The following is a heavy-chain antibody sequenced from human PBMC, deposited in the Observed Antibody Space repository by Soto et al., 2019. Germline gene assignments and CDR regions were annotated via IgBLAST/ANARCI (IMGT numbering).Heavy chain of an antibody. J-gene: IGHJ4*02. CDR3: AKDQIWEVPHFFNH. D-gene: IGHD1-26*01. Sequence: PGGSLRLSCAASGFTFTSYAMTWVRQAPGKGPEWVSTISSNGGNTYYADSVKGRFTISRDISKNTLCLQMSGLRAEDTAVYYCAKDQIWEVPHFFNHWGQGTLVTVSS. CDR1: GFTFTSYA. CDR2: ISSNGGNT. V-gene: IGHV3-23*01.